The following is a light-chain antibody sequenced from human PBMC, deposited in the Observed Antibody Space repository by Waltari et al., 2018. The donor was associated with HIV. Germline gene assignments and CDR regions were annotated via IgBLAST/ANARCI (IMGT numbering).Light chain of an antibody. CDR1: SSNLGSNT. CDR2: SNN. Sequence: QSVLTQPPSASGTPGQRVTISCSGSSSNLGSNTVNWYQQLPGTAPKLLIYSNNQRPSGLPDRFAGSKSGTSASLAISGLQSEDEADYYCAAWDDSLNGVVFGGGTKLTVL. J-gene: IGLJ2*01. V-gene: IGLV1-44*01. CDR3: AAWDDSLNGVV.